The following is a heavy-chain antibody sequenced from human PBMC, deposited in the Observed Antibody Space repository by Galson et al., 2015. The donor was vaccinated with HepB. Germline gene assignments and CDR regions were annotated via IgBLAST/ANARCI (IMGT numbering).Heavy chain of an antibody. J-gene: IGHJ4*02. Sequence: SLRLSCAASGFTFSSYAMHWVRQAPGKGLEWVAVISYDGSNKYYADSVKGRFTISRDNSKNTLYLQMNSLRAEDTAVYYCATEPEEDIVVVVAATRAFDYWGQGTLVTVSS. V-gene: IGHV3-30*04. CDR3: ATEPEEDIVVVVAATRAFDY. CDR2: ISYDGSNK. CDR1: GFTFSSYA. D-gene: IGHD2-15*01.